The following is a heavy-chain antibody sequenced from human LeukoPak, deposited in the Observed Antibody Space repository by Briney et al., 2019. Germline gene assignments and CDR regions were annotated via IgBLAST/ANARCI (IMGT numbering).Heavy chain of an antibody. J-gene: IGHJ6*02. Sequence: GGSLRLSCAASGFTFGSYWMSWVRQAPGKGLEWVANIKQDGSEKNYVDSVKGRFTISRDNAKNSLYLQMNSLRAEDTAVYYCARVGYSSSWSPIDYYYGMDVWGQGTTVTVSS. CDR2: IKQDGSEK. D-gene: IGHD6-13*01. V-gene: IGHV3-7*03. CDR1: GFTFGSYW. CDR3: ARVGYSSSWSPIDYYYGMDV.